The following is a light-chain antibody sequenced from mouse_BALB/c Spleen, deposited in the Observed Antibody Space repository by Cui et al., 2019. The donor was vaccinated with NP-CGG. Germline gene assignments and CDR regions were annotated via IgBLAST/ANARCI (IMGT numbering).Light chain of an antibody. CDR3: ALWYSNHWV. J-gene: IGLJ1*01. V-gene: IGLV1*01. CDR1: TGVVTTSNY. Sequence: QVVLLPDSALTTSPGETVTLTCRSSTGVVTTSNYANWVQEKPDHLFTGLIGGTNNRAPGVPARFSGSLIGDKAALTITGAQTEDEAIYFCALWYSNHWVFGGGTKLTVL. CDR2: GTN.